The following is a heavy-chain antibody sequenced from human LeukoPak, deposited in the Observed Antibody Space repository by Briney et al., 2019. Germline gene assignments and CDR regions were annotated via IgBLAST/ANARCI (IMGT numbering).Heavy chain of an antibody. J-gene: IGHJ6*03. CDR1: GFTFSNYA. CDR2: INNSGVHT. V-gene: IGHV3-23*01. D-gene: IGHD3-16*01. Sequence: GGSLRLSCAASGFTFSNYAMSWVRQAPGKGLEWVSIINNSGVHTSYADSVKGRFTISRDNSKNTLYLQINSLRAEDTAVYYCARDGASFYYYYMDVWGKGTTVTVSS. CDR3: ARDGASFYYYYMDV.